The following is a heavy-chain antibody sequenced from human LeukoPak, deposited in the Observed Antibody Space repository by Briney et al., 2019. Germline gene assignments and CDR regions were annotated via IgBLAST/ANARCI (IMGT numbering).Heavy chain of an antibody. V-gene: IGHV3-7*04. D-gene: IGHD1-26*01. CDR3: ARAAYTGSPTSLDY. Sequence: GGSLRLSCAASGFTFSTSWMSWVRQAPGKGLEWVATIKQDGSEKYYVDSVKGRFTISRDNAKISLYPQMNSLRAEDTAVYYCARAAYTGSPTSLDYWGQGTLVTVSS. CDR1: GFTFSTSW. CDR2: IKQDGSEK. J-gene: IGHJ4*02.